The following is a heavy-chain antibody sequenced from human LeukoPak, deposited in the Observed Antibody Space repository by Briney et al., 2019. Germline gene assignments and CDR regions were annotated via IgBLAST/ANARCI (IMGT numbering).Heavy chain of an antibody. CDR2: IVGSNGDT. J-gene: IGHJ5*01. CDR1: GVIVSRNF. CDR3: AKYGVVLPPGSHIPHWFDF. V-gene: IGHV3-23*01. Sequence: TGGSLRLSCAASGVIVSRNFMSWVRQAPGKGLEWVSTIVGSNGDTYYTDSVKGRFTISRDISKNTVYLQMSSLRGDDTAVYYCAKYGVVLPPGSHIPHWFDFWGQGSLVTVSS. D-gene: IGHD2-15*01.